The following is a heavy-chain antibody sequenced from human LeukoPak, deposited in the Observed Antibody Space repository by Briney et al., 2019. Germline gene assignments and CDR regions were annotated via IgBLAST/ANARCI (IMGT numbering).Heavy chain of an antibody. Sequence: TLSLTCTVSGGSIGSGSYYWSWIRQPAGKGLEWIGRIYTSGSTNYNPSLKSRVTISVDTSKNQFSLKLSSVTAADTAVYYCARQFDYWGQGTLVTVSS. J-gene: IGHJ4*02. CDR1: GGSIGSGSYY. CDR2: IYTSGST. CDR3: ARQFDY. V-gene: IGHV4-61*02.